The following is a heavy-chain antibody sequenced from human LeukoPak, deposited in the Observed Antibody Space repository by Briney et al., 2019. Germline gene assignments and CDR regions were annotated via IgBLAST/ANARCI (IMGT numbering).Heavy chain of an antibody. D-gene: IGHD6-6*01. CDR1: GFTFSSYW. CDR3: ARDSIEYSSSSDAFDI. V-gene: IGHV3-7*01. CDR2: IKQDGSEK. J-gene: IGHJ3*02. Sequence: GGSLRLSCAASGFTFSSYWMSWVRQAPGKGLEWVANIKQDGSEKYYVDSVKGRFTISRDNAKNSLYLQMNSLRAEDTAVYYCARDSIEYSSSSDAFDIWGQGTMVTVSS.